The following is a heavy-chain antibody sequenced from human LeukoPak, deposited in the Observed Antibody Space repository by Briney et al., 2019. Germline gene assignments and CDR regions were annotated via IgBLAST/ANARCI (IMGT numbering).Heavy chain of an antibody. D-gene: IGHD3-3*01. Sequence: HPGGSLRLSCAASGFTFDDYAMHWVRQAPGKGLEWVSAISGSGGSTYYADSVKGRFTISRDNSKSTLYLQMNSLRAEDTAVYYCAKQPYDFWSGYVPYYFDYWGQGTLVTVSS. J-gene: IGHJ4*02. V-gene: IGHV3-23*01. CDR3: AKQPYDFWSGYVPYYFDY. CDR2: ISGSGGST. CDR1: GFTFDDYA.